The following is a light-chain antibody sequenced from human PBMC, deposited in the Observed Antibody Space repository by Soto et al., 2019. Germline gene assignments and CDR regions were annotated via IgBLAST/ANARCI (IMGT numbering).Light chain of an antibody. V-gene: IGLV1-44*01. J-gene: IGLJ2*01. CDR1: SSNIGSYT. Sequence: QSALTQPPSASGTPGQRVTISCSGSSSNIGSYTVNWYQLLPGTAPKLLIYNDNHRPSGVPDRFSGSKSGTSASLAIGGLQSEDEADYYCAAWDDSLNGLLFGGGTKLTVL. CDR2: NDN. CDR3: AAWDDSLNGLL.